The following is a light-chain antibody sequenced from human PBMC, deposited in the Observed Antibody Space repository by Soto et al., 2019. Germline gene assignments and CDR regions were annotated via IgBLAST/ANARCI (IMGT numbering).Light chain of an antibody. CDR3: QQCNNWPLT. CDR2: GAS. V-gene: IGKV3-15*01. CDR1: QSVSSN. J-gene: IGKJ4*01. Sequence: VITHSPATLTVSPGERATLSCRASQSVSSNLAWYQQKPGQAPRLLIYGASTRATGIPARFSGSGSGTEFTLTISSPQSEDFAVYYCQQCNNWPLTFGGGTKVDIK.